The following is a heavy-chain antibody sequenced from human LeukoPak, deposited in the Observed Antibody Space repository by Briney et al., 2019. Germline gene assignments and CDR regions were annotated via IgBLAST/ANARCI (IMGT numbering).Heavy chain of an antibody. D-gene: IGHD7-27*01. V-gene: IGHV1-8*01. Sequence: ASVKVSCKASGYTFTSYDINWVRQATGQGRDWMGWMNPNSGNTGYAQKFQGRVTMTRNTSISTAYMELSSLRSEDTAVYYCARTGWGSDAFDIWGQGTMVTVSS. J-gene: IGHJ3*02. CDR1: GYTFTSYD. CDR2: MNPNSGNT. CDR3: ARTGWGSDAFDI.